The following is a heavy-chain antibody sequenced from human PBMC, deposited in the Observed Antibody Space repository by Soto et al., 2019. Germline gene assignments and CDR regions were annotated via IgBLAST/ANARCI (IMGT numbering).Heavy chain of an antibody. CDR3: AREEVRSSSSDYPYYYYGMDV. V-gene: IGHV3-66*01. Sequence: PGGSLRLSCAASGFTVSSNYMSWVRQAPGKGLEWVSVIYSGGSTYYADSVKGRFTISRDNSKNTLYLQMNSLRAEDTAVYYCAREEVRSSSSDYPYYYYGMDVWGQGTTVTVSS. D-gene: IGHD6-6*01. CDR1: GFTVSSNY. CDR2: IYSGGST. J-gene: IGHJ6*02.